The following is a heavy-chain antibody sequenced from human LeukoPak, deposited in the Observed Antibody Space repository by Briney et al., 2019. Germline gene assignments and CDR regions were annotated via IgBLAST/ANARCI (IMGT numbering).Heavy chain of an antibody. V-gene: IGHV3-21*01. Sequence: GGSLRLSCAASGFTFSSYSMNWVRQAPGRGLEWVSSISSSSSYIYYADSVKGRFTISRDNAKNSLYLQMNSLRAEDTAVYYCARSIAAAGTMDVWGKGTTVTVSS. J-gene: IGHJ6*04. D-gene: IGHD6-13*01. CDR1: GFTFSSYS. CDR2: ISSSSSYI. CDR3: ARSIAAAGTMDV.